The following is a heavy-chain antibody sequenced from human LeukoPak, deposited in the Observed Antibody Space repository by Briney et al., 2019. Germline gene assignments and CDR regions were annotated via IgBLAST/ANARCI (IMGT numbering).Heavy chain of an antibody. CDR3: ARVMGASWFFYLDV. J-gene: IGHJ6*03. Sequence: SETLSLTCTVSGGSISSYYWSWLRQPPGKGLEWIGYIYYSGSTNYNPSLKSRVTISVDTSKNQFSLKLSSVTAADTAVYYCARVMGASWFFYLDVWGKGTTVTVSS. D-gene: IGHD3-16*02. CDR2: IYYSGST. CDR1: GGSISSYY. V-gene: IGHV4-59*01.